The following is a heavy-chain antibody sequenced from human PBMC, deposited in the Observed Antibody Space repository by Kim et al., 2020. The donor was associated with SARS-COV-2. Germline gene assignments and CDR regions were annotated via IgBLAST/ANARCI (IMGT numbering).Heavy chain of an antibody. Sequence: SETLSLTCAVYGGSFSGYYWSWIRQPPGKGLEWIGEINHSGSTNYNPSLKSRVTISVDTSKNQFSLKLSSVTAADTAVYYCARGDYSSSWFLRYWGQGTLVTVSS. J-gene: IGHJ4*02. CDR2: INHSGST. CDR3: ARGDYSSSWFLRY. D-gene: IGHD6-13*01. CDR1: GGSFSGYY. V-gene: IGHV4-34*01.